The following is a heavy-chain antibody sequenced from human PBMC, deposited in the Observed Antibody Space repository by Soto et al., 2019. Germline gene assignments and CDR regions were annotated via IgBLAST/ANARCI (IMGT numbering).Heavy chain of an antibody. V-gene: IGHV1-8*01. D-gene: IGHD6-13*01. Sequence: ASVKVSCKASGYTFTSYDINWVRQAPGQGLEWMGRMSPNSGNTDYAQSFQGRVFMTRDTSINTAYLELSSLTSDNTAVYYCARGLAASRYVSYYYYMDVWGKGTTVTVSS. CDR3: ARGLAASRYVSYYYYMDV. CDR2: MSPNSGNT. CDR1: GYTFTSYD. J-gene: IGHJ6*03.